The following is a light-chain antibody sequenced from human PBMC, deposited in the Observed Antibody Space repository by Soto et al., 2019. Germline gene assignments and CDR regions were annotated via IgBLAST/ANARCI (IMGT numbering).Light chain of an antibody. CDR1: QSISSW. Sequence: DIQMTQSPSTLSTSVGDRVTITCRASQSISSWLAWYQQKPGKAPKILIHKASTLESGVSSRFSGSGSGTEFTLTISSLQPDDFATYYCQQYNAYPFTFGGGTKVEIK. CDR3: QQYNAYPFT. V-gene: IGKV1-5*03. CDR2: KAS. J-gene: IGKJ4*01.